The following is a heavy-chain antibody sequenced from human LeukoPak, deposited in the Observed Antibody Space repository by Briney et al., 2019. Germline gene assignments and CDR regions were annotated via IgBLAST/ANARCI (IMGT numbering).Heavy chain of an antibody. CDR1: GFTFSSYG. D-gene: IGHD6-13*01. CDR2: IWYDGSNK. V-gene: IGHV3-33*08. Sequence: PGGSLRLSCAASGFTFSSYGMHWVRQAPGKGLEWVAVIWYDGSNKYYADSVKGRFTISRDNSKNTLYLQMNSLRAEDTAVYYCARDLQTREYRVSSSWWFDYWGQGTLVTVSS. J-gene: IGHJ4*02. CDR3: ARDLQTREYRVSSSWWFDY.